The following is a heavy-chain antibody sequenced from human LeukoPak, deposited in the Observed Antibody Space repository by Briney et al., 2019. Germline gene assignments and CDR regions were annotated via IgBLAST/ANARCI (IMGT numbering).Heavy chain of an antibody. CDR3: TRPKGESHAFDI. J-gene: IGHJ3*02. D-gene: IGHD3-16*01. CDR1: RFTFSSYE. Sequence: PGGSLRLSCAASRFTFSSYEMNWVRQAPGKGLEWVGRIRSKANSYATAYAASVKGRFTISRDDSKNTAYLQMNSLKTEDTAVYYCTRPKGESHAFDIWGQGTMVTVSS. CDR2: IRSKANSYAT. V-gene: IGHV3-73*01.